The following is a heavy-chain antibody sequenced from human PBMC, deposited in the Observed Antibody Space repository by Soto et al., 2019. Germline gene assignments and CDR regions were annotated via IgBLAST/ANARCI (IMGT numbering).Heavy chain of an antibody. D-gene: IGHD5-18*01. J-gene: IGHJ6*02. CDR1: GGTFNSHT. CDR3: ASDERGYNYVSDYGLDV. CDR2: IIPTLDIV. Sequence: QVQLVQSGAELKKPGSSVKVSCEASGGTFNSHTIIAWVRQAPGQGPEWMGRIIPTLDIVDYAQKFQDRVTITADRPTNTAFMELRSLVSEDTAVYYCASDERGYNYVSDYGLDVWGQGTMVTVS. V-gene: IGHV1-69*02.